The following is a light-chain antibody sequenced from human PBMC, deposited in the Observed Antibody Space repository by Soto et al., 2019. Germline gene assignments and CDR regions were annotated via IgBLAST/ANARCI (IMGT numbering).Light chain of an antibody. CDR2: GAS. V-gene: IGKV3-20*01. CDR3: QQYDGSPRT. Sequence: EIVLTQSPGTLSLSPGERSTLSSRASQSLTSSYLAWYQQKPGQAPRLLIYGASSRATGIPDRFTGSGSGTDFTLTISRLEPEDFAVYYCQQYDGSPRTFGQGTKVDIK. J-gene: IGKJ1*01. CDR1: QSLTSSY.